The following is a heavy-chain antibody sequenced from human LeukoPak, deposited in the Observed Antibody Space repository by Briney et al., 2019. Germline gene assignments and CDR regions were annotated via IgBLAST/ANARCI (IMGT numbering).Heavy chain of an antibody. CDR1: GFTFSSYW. Sequence: GGSLRLSCAASGFTFSSYWITWVRQAPGKGLEWVANINQDGSEKCCVDSVKGRFTISRDNAKNSLSLQMNSLRVEDTVVYYCARGRTSGTSGYHDWGQGTLVTVSS. V-gene: IGHV3-7*01. D-gene: IGHD3-22*01. J-gene: IGHJ4*02. CDR3: ARGRTSGTSGYHD. CDR2: INQDGSEK.